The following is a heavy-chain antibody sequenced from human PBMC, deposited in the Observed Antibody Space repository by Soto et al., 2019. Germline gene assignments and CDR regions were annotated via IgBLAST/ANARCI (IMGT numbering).Heavy chain of an antibody. CDR1: GGSFSGYY. V-gene: IGHV4-34*01. J-gene: IGHJ4*02. CDR2: INHSGST. Sequence: SETLSLTCAVYGGSFSGYYWSWIRQPPGKGLEWIGEINHSGSTNYNPSLKSRVTISVDTSKNQFSLKLSSVTAADTAVYYCARGADYYGSGSYYNPLDYWGQGTLVTVSS. D-gene: IGHD3-10*01. CDR3: ARGADYYGSGSYYNPLDY.